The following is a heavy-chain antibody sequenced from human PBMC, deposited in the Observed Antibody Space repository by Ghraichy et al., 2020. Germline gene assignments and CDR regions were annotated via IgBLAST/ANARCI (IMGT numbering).Heavy chain of an antibody. J-gene: IGHJ4*02. Sequence: LSLTCAASGFTFSSYSMNWVRQAPGKGLEWVSSISSSSSSYIYYADSVKGRFTISRDNAKNSLYLQMNSLRAEDTAVYYCATGDILTGYSIGYWGQGTLVTVSS. CDR1: GFTFSSYS. CDR3: ATGDILTGYSIGY. CDR2: ISSSSSSYI. D-gene: IGHD3-9*01. V-gene: IGHV3-21*01.